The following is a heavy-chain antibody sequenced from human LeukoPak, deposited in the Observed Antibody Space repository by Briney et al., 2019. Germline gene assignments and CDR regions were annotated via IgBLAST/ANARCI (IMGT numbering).Heavy chain of an antibody. Sequence: GGSLRLSCAASGFTFSSYAMSWVRQAPGKGLEWVAVISYDGSNKYYADSVKGRFTISRDNSKNTLYLQMNSLRAEDTAVYYCARDLWHYYDSSGYPYWGQGTLVTVSS. J-gene: IGHJ4*02. CDR3: ARDLWHYYDSSGYPY. D-gene: IGHD3-22*01. CDR1: GFTFSSYA. CDR2: ISYDGSNK. V-gene: IGHV3-30-3*01.